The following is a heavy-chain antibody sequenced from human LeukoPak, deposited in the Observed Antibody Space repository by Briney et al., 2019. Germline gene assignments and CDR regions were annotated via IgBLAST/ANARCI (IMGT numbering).Heavy chain of an antibody. CDR3: ALSAPDYYFDY. V-gene: IGHV3-66*02. CDR1: GFTVSSNY. Sequence: AGGSLRLSCAASGFTVSSNYMSWVRQAPGKGLEWVSVIYSGGSTYYADSVKGRFTISRDNSKNTLYIQMNSLRAEDTAVYYCALSAPDYYFDYWGQGTLVTVSS. J-gene: IGHJ4*02. D-gene: IGHD6-25*01. CDR2: IYSGGST.